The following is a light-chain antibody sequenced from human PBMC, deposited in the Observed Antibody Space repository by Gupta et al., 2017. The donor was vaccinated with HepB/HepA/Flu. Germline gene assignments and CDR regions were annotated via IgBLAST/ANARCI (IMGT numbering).Light chain of an antibody. CDR3: QQYNSYPLT. V-gene: IGKV1-5*03. Sequence: DIPMTQSPSSLSASLGDRVTIPCRASQSISSWLAWYQQKPGKAPNLLIYKASILESGVPSRFSGSESGTQFTLSISSLQPDDSAIYYCQQYNSYPLTFGGGTKVEI. J-gene: IGKJ4*01. CDR1: QSISSW. CDR2: KAS.